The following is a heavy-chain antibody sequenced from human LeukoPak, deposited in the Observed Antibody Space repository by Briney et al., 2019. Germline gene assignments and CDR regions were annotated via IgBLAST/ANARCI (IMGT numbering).Heavy chain of an antibody. CDR2: IDGGGRT. V-gene: IGHV3-66*01. D-gene: IGHD1-26*01. CDR1: GFIVSSNY. Sequence: PGGSLRLSCAASGFIVSSNYMSWVRHAPGRGLEWVSTIDGGGRTSYADSVKGRFTIPRDNSKNTAHLHMNSLRVEDTAVYYCTRRRDSGTYSFVHWYFDLWGRGTLVTVSS. CDR3: TRRRDSGTYSFVHWYFDL. J-gene: IGHJ2*01.